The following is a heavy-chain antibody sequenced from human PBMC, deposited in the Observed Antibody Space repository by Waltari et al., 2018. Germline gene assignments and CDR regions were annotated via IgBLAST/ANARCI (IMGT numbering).Heavy chain of an antibody. Sequence: QVQLVQSGAEVKTPGASVTVPCKASGYTFTDYGLRSLPQAPGQGLEWMGWISGNNGHTNHAQKFQGRLIMTEDTSATTVYMELTYLTSDDTAVYYCARERHRLMEEGYLMALDPWGQGTLVTVSS. CDR3: ARERHRLMEEGYLMALDP. J-gene: IGHJ5*02. V-gene: IGHV1-18*01. CDR2: ISGNNGHT. CDR1: GYTFTDYG. D-gene: IGHD3-3*01.